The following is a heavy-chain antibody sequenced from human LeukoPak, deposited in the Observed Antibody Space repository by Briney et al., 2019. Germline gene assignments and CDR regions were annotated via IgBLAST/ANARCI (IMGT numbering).Heavy chain of an antibody. CDR1: GFTFSSYG. J-gene: IGHJ4*02. D-gene: IGHD1-1*01. CDR3: ARDLVNWNDAAFDY. V-gene: IGHV3-33*01. CDR2: IWYDGSNK. Sequence: PGGSLRLSCAASGFTFSSYGMHWVRQAPGKGLEWVAVIWYDGSNKYYADSVKGRFTISRDNSKNTLYLQMNSLRAEDTAVYYCARDLVNWNDAAFDYWGQGTLVTVSS.